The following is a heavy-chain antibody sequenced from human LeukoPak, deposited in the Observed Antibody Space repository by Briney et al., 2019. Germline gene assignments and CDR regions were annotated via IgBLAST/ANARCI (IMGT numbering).Heavy chain of an antibody. V-gene: IGHV4-59*01. Sequence: PSETLSLTCTVSGGSISSYYWSWIRHPPGKGLEWIGYIYYSGSTNYNPSLKSRVTISVDTSKNQFSLKLSSVTAADTAVYYCATTVTHNWFDPWGQGTLVTVSS. CDR1: GGSISSYY. CDR2: IYYSGST. CDR3: ATTVTHNWFDP. J-gene: IGHJ5*02. D-gene: IGHD4-17*01.